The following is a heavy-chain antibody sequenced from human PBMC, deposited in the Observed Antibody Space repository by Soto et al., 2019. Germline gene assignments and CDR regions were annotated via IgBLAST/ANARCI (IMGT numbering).Heavy chain of an antibody. D-gene: IGHD2-15*01. Sequence: LRLSCEVSGFTFSNYGMNWVRQAPDKGLEWVSTIGRGGDTYYADSVKGRFTISRDNSKNTLFLQMNSLRAEDTALYLCAKDGTTGGIHYYGMDVWGQGTTVTVSS. J-gene: IGHJ6*02. CDR2: IGRGGDT. V-gene: IGHV3-23*01. CDR1: GFTFSNYG. CDR3: AKDGTTGGIHYYGMDV.